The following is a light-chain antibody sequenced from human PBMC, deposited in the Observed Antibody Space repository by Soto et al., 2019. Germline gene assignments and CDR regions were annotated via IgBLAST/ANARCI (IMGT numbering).Light chain of an antibody. Sequence: DIPMTQSPSTLSASVGDRVTITCRASQSVSTWLAWYQQKPGKDPKLLIYDASSLESGVPSRFSGSGSGTDFTLTISSLQTDDFATYYCQQYDTYSWTFGQGTKVDFK. V-gene: IGKV1-5*01. CDR2: DAS. J-gene: IGKJ1*01. CDR1: QSVSTW. CDR3: QQYDTYSWT.